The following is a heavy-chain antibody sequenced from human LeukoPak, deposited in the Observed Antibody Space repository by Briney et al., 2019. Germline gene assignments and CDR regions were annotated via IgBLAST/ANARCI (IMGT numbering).Heavy chain of an antibody. CDR2: INPNTGGT. CDR3: ARVDLSYYYDSSGYYGAYFDY. D-gene: IGHD3-22*01. J-gene: IGHJ4*02. V-gene: IGHV1-2*02. Sequence: ASVKVSCKASGYTFTGYYMHWVRQAPGQGLEWMGWINPNTGGTNYAQKFQGTVTMTRDTSISTAYMELSRLRSDDTAVYCCARVDLSYYYDSSGYYGAYFDYWGQGTLVTVSS. CDR1: GYTFTGYY.